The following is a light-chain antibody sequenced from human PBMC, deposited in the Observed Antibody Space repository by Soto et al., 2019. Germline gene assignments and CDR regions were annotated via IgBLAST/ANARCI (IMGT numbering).Light chain of an antibody. CDR1: SSDVGGYKY. V-gene: IGLV2-14*01. CDR3: SSYASSGGHNYV. CDR2: DVT. Sequence: QSALTQPASVSGSPGQSISISCTGTSSDVGGYKYVSWYQLHPGTAPKLVIYDVTNRPSGISNRFSGSKSGNTASLTISGLQAEDEAVYYCSSYASSGGHNYVFATGTKVTVL. J-gene: IGLJ1*01.